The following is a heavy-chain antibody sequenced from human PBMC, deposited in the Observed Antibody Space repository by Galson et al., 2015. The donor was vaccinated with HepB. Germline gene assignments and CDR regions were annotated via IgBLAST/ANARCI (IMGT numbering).Heavy chain of an antibody. J-gene: IGHJ4*02. D-gene: IGHD5-24*01. CDR3: AREGLATIGGPTFDY. V-gene: IGHV1-18*01. CDR2: INTNNGET. Sequence: SVKVSCKASGYTFSRYRISWFRQAPGQGLEWMGWINTNNGETNYAHNNQGRVTLTTDTSTRTAFMDLRSLRSDDTAMYYCAREGLATIGGPTFDYWGQGTLVTVSS. CDR1: GYTFSRYR.